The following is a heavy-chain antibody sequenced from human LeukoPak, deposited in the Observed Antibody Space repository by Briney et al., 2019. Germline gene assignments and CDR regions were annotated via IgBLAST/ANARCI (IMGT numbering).Heavy chain of an antibody. Sequence: SETLSLTCTVSGGSISSSNYYWGWTRQPPGKDLECIGTIYYSGRTYYNPSLTSRVTLSVDTSKNQFSLKLNSVTAADTAVYYCARILYSSNIDYWGQGTLVTVSS. CDR1: GGSISSSNYY. V-gene: IGHV4-39*07. J-gene: IGHJ4*02. D-gene: IGHD6-19*01. CDR2: IYYSGRT. CDR3: ARILYSSNIDY.